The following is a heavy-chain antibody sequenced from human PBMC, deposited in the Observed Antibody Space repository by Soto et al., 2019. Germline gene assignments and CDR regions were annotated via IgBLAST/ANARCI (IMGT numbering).Heavy chain of an antibody. D-gene: IGHD3-16*01. CDR2: IYYSGST. V-gene: IGHV4-31*03. CDR1: GGSISSGGYY. J-gene: IGHJ4*02. Sequence: KTSETLSLTCTVSGGSISSGGYYWSWIRQHPGKGLEWIGYIYYSGSTYYNPSLKSRVTISVDTSKNQFSLKLSSVTAADTAVYYCSRGPGGVRYPGWLSYFDYWGQGTLVTV. CDR3: SRGPGGVRYPGWLSYFDY.